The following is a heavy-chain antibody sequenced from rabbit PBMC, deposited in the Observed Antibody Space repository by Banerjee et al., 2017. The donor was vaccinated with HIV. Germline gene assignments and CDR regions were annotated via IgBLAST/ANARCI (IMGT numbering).Heavy chain of an antibody. V-gene: IGHV1S45*01. CDR2: IYTDSDRAT. Sequence: QEQLEESGGDLVKPEGSLTLTCTASGFSFSSSYWICWVRQAPGKGLEWIGCIYTDSDRATYYATWAKGRFTLSTTSSTTVTLQMTSLTVADTATYFCARDAGSGAYIDGYFNLWGPGTLVTVS. CDR3: ARDAGSGAYIDGYFNL. J-gene: IGHJ4*01. CDR1: GFSFSSSYW. D-gene: IGHD8-1*01.